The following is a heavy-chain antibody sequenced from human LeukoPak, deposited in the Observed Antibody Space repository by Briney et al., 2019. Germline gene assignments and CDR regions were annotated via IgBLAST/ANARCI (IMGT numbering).Heavy chain of an antibody. D-gene: IGHD1-1*01. Sequence: ASVKVSCKASGGTSSSYAISWVRQAPGQGLEWMGGIIPIFGTANYAQKFQGRVTITADKSTSTAYMELSSLRSEDTAVYYCARDRTGTSYWYFDLWGRGTLVTVSS. J-gene: IGHJ2*01. V-gene: IGHV1-69*06. CDR1: GGTSSSYA. CDR2: IIPIFGTA. CDR3: ARDRTGTSYWYFDL.